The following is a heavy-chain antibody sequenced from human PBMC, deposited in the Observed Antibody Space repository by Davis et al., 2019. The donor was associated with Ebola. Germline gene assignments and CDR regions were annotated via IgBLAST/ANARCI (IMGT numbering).Heavy chain of an antibody. J-gene: IGHJ6*03. Sequence: SVQVSCKASGGTFSSYAISWVRQAPGQGLEWMGGIIPILGIANYAQKFQGRVTITADKSTSTAYMELSSLRSEETAVYYCGAAAGFSYYYYYYMDVWGKGTTVTVSS. CDR1: GGTFSSYA. CDR2: IIPILGIA. D-gene: IGHD6-13*01. CDR3: GAAAGFSYYYYYYMDV. V-gene: IGHV1-69*10.